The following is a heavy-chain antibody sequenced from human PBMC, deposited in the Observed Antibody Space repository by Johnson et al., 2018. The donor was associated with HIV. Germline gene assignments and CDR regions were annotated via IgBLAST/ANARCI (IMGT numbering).Heavy chain of an antibody. CDR1: GFTFSSYG. D-gene: IGHD2-21*01. J-gene: IGHJ3*02. CDR3: ARARTVVIARPDAFDI. V-gene: IGHV3-30*03. Sequence: QVQLVESGGGLVQPGGSLRLSCAASGFTFSSYGMHWVRQAPGKGLEWVAVISYDGSNKYYADSVKGRFTISRDNSKNTLYLQMNSLRAEDTAVYYCARARTVVIARPDAFDIWGQGTMVTVSS. CDR2: ISYDGSNK.